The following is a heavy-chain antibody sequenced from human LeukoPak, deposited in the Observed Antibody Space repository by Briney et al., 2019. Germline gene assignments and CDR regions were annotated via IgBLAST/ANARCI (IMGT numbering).Heavy chain of an antibody. CDR1: GYTFTGYY. CDR2: INPNSGGT. Sequence: ASVKVSCKASGYTFTGYYMHWVRQAPGQGLEWMGWINPNSGGTNYAQKFQGRVTMTRDTSISTAYMELSRLRSDDTAVYYCARVDVGTWGFDIWGQGTMVTVSS. V-gene: IGHV1-2*02. CDR3: ARVDVGTWGFDI. J-gene: IGHJ3*02. D-gene: IGHD1-26*01.